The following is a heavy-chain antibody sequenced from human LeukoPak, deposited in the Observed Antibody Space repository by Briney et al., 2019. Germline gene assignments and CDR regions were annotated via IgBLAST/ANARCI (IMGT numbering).Heavy chain of an antibody. CDR1: GFTFSSYG. CDR3: AREREEVATIGRGYYYYMDV. CDR2: IRYDGSNK. D-gene: IGHD5-12*01. J-gene: IGHJ6*03. V-gene: IGHV3-30*02. Sequence: GGSLRLSCAASGFTFSSYGMHWVRQAPGKGLEWVVFIRYDGSNKYYADSVKGRFTISRDNSKNTLYLHVNSLRPEDTAVYYCAREREEVATIGRGYYYYMDVWGKGTTVTISS.